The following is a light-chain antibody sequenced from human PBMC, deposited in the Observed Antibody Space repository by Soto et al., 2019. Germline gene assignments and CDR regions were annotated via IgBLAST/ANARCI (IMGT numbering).Light chain of an antibody. CDR2: AAS. J-gene: IGKJ5*01. CDR1: QSISSG. CDR3: QQYNNWPPIT. V-gene: IGKV3-15*01. Sequence: EIVMTQSPATLSASPGETVTLPCRASQSISSGLAWYQQKPGQAPKLLIYAASTRATGIPARFSGSGSGTEFTLTISILQSEDFAVYYCQQYNNWPPITFGPGTRLEIK.